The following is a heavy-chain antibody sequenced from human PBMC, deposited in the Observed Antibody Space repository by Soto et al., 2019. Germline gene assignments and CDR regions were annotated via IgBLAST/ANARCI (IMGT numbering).Heavy chain of an antibody. CDR2: ISSSSYI. J-gene: IGHJ4*02. D-gene: IGHD6-13*01. V-gene: IGHV3-21*01. CDR3: ARGQQQLVHVVY. CDR1: GFTFSSYS. Sequence: GGSLRLSCAASGFTFSSYSMNWFRQAPGKGLEWVSSISSSSYIYYADSVKGRFTISRDNAKNSLYLQMNSLRAEDTAVYYCARGQQQLVHVVYWGQGTLVTVSS.